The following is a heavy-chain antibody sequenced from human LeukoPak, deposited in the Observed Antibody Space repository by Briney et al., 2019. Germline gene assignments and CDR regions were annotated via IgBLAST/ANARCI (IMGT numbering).Heavy chain of an antibody. V-gene: IGHV5-51*01. CDR1: GYSFATYW. CDR3: AKDRFSYHFDY. J-gene: IGHJ4*02. Sequence: GESLKISCKGSGYSFATYWIVWVRQRPGKGLEWMGIIYPGDSDTRYSPSFQGQVTISADKSISTAYLQWSSLEASDTAVYYCAKDRFSYHFDYWGQGTLVTVSS. D-gene: IGHD5-18*01. CDR2: IYPGDSDT.